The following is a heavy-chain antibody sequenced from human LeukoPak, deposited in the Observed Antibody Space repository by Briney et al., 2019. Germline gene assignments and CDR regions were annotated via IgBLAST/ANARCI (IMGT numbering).Heavy chain of an antibody. D-gene: IGHD3-9*01. V-gene: IGHV3-30-3*01. CDR3: AREGTEDILIPTYYYYGTDV. CDR2: ISYDGSNK. CDR1: GFTFSSYA. J-gene: IGHJ6*02. Sequence: GRSLRLSCAASGFTFSSYAMHWVRQAPGKGLEWVAVISYDGSNKYYADSVKGRFTISRDNSKNTLYLQMNSLRAEDTAVYYCAREGTEDILIPTYYYYGTDVWGQGTTVTVSS.